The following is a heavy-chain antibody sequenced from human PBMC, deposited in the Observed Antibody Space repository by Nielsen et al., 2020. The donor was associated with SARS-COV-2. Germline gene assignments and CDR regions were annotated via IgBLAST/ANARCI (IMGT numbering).Heavy chain of an antibody. CDR3: ARGGYSSGWFSLWR. J-gene: IGHJ4*02. D-gene: IGHD6-19*01. V-gene: IGHV3-21*01. Sequence: GGSLRLSCAASGFTFSSYSMNWVRQAPGKGLEWVSSISSSSSYIYYADSVKGRFTISRDNAKNSLYLQMDSLRAEDTAVYYCARGGYSSGWFSLWRWGQGTLVTVSS. CDR2: ISSSSSYI. CDR1: GFTFSSYS.